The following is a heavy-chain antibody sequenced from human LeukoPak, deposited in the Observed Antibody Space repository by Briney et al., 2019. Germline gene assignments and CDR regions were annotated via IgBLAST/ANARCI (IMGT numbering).Heavy chain of an antibody. V-gene: IGHV4-34*01. Sequence: SETLSLTCAVYGGSFSGYYWSWIRQPPGKGLEWIGEINHSGSTNYNPPLKSRVTISVDTSKNQFSLKLSSVTAADTAVYYCAREGRGSWFDPWGQGTLVTVSS. CDR3: AREGRGSWFDP. D-gene: IGHD1-26*01. J-gene: IGHJ5*02. CDR1: GGSFSGYY. CDR2: INHSGST.